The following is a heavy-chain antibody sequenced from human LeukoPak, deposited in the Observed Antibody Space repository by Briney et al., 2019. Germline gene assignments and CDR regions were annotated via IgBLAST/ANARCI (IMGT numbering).Heavy chain of an antibody. CDR2: ISGSGGST. CDR1: GFTFSSYA. J-gene: IGHJ4*02. Sequence: GGSLRLSCAASGFTFSSYAMSWVRQAPGKGLEWVSAISGSGGSTYYADSVKGRFTISRDNSKNTLYLQMNSLRAEDTAVYYCAGHVLRFLEWLSTPLDYWGQGTLVTVSS. V-gene: IGHV3-23*01. CDR3: AGHVLRFLEWLSTPLDY. D-gene: IGHD3-3*01.